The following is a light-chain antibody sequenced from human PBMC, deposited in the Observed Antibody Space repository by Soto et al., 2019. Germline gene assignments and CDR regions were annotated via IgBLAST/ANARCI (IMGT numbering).Light chain of an antibody. CDR1: QSVSSN. CDR3: QQYFEWPPMT. CDR2: GAS. J-gene: IGKJ1*01. Sequence: IVLTQSPGTLSLSPGERGALSCRTSQSVSSNYVAWYQQKPGQAPRLLISGASTRAAGISDRFRGSGSGTEFTLTISSLRSEDSAIYYCQQYFEWPPMTFGQGTKVDIK. V-gene: IGKV3-15*01.